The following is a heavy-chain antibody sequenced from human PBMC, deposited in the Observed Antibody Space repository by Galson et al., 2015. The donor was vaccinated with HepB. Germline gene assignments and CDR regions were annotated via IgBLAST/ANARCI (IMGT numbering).Heavy chain of an antibody. J-gene: IGHJ6*03. D-gene: IGHD3-10*01. CDR3: ARHYYGSRGYSNSYYYINV. CDR2: FYLSGNS. Sequence: ETLSLTCTVSGGSISSGSYYWGWVRQPPGKGLEWIGGFYLSGNSNYNPSLKSRVTILGDTSKNQFSLRLTSVTAADTAVYYCARHYYGSRGYSNSYYYINVWGRGTSVTVSS. V-gene: IGHV4-39*01. CDR1: GGSISSGSYY.